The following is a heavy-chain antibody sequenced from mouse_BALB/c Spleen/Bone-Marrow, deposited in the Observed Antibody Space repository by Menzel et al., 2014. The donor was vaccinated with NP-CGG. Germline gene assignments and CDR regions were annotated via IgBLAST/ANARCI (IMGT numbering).Heavy chain of an antibody. V-gene: IGHV1-18*01. CDR3: ARGLTGGFAY. Sequence: VQLKESGPELVKPGASVKISCKTSGYTFTEYPMHRVKQNHGKSLEWIGGINPTNGGTSDNQKFKGKATLTVDKSSSTAYMELRSLTSEDSAVYYCARGLTGGFAYWGQGTLVTVSA. CDR2: INPTNGGT. J-gene: IGHJ3*01. D-gene: IGHD4-1*01. CDR1: GYTFTEYP.